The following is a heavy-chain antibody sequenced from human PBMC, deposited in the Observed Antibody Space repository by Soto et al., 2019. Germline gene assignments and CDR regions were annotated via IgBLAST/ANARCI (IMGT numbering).Heavy chain of an antibody. CDR2: MNSDGSTT. CDR1: GFTFSSYW. J-gene: IGHJ4*02. V-gene: IGHV3-74*01. CDR3: ARGCSGTYAMDC. Sequence: EVQLVETGGGLVQPGGSLRLSCAASGFTFSSYWMHWVRQAPGKGLVWVSRMNSDGSTTNYADSVKGRFTISRDNAKNTLYLQMNSLRAEDTAVYYCARGCSGTYAMDCWGQGILVSVSS. D-gene: IGHD1-26*01.